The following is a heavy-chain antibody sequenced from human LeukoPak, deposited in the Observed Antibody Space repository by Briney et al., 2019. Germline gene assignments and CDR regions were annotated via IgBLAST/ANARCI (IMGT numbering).Heavy chain of an antibody. J-gene: IGHJ6*02. V-gene: IGHV3-33*01. Sequence: GGSLRLSCAASGFTFSSHGMHCVRQAPRKGLGKGAPTWYDGINNIYADSVKGPFTISRDNTKSTLYLKMNSLRAEDTAVYYCARGYYDSRGFHSYYGPDVWGQGTTVSASS. CDR3: ARGYYDSRGFHSYYGPDV. CDR1: GFTFSSHG. D-gene: IGHD3-22*01. CDR2: TWYDGINN.